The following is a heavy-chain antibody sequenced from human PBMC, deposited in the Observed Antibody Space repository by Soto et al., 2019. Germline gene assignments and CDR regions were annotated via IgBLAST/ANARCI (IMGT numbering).Heavy chain of an antibody. V-gene: IGHV3-49*03. Sequence: GGSLRLSCTASGFTFGDYAMSWSRQAPGKGLEWVGFIRSKAYGGTTEYAASVKGTFTISRDDSKSIAYLQMNSLKSEDTAMYYCSRSGVSAASKLDYWGQGALVTVSS. J-gene: IGHJ4*02. CDR2: IRSKAYGGTT. CDR1: GFTFGDYA. CDR3: SRSGVSAASKLDY. D-gene: IGHD6-13*01.